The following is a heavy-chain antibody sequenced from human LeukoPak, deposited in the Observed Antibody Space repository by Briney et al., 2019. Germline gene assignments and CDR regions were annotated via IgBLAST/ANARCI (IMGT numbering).Heavy chain of an antibody. J-gene: IGHJ3*02. CDR2: ITSAGTI. V-gene: IGHV3-48*04. CDR1: GFTFSSYW. Sequence: GGSLRLSCAASGFTFSSYWMTWIRQAPGKGLEWVSYITSAGTIYNADSVKGRFTISRDNAKNSLYLQMNSLRAEDTAVYYCARDRGPHSSSPNSGAFDIWGQGTMVTVSS. D-gene: IGHD6-6*01. CDR3: ARDRGPHSSSPNSGAFDI.